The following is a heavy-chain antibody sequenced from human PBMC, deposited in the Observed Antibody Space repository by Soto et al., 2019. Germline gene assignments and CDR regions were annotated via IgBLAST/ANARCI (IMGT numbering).Heavy chain of an antibody. CDR2: ISSSSSYI. CDR3: ARGYSSRKGSGRYHDY. CDR1: GFTFSSYS. V-gene: IGHV3-21*01. D-gene: IGHD6-19*01. Sequence: EVQLVESGGGLVKPGGSLRLSCAASGFTFSSYSMNWVRQAPGKGLEWVSSISSSSSYIYYADSVKGRFTITRDNAKNSMYLQMNSLRAEDTAVYYCARGYSSRKGSGRYHDYWGQGTLVTVSS. J-gene: IGHJ4*02.